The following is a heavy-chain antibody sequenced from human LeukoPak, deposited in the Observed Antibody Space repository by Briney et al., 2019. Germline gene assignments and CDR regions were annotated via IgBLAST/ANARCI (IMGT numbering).Heavy chain of an antibody. D-gene: IGHD3-10*01. Sequence: SETLSLTCVVYGESFSGCFWSWIRQPPGKGLEWIGEINHSGYTNYNPSLKSRVTISVDTSKKQFSLKLNSVTAADTAVYYCARIWPDLWGRGTLVTVSS. CDR1: GESFSGCF. J-gene: IGHJ2*01. CDR2: INHSGYT. CDR3: ARIWPDL. V-gene: IGHV4-34*01.